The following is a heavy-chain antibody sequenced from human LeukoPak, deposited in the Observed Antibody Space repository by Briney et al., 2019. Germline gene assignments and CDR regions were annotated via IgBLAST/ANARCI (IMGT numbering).Heavy chain of an antibody. CDR2: FDPEDGGT. D-gene: IGHD5-18*01. J-gene: IGHJ4*02. Sequence: GASVKVSCKVSGYTLTELSMHWVRQAPGKGLEWMGGFDPEDGGTIYAQKFQGRVTMTEDTSTDTAYMGLSSLRSEDTAVYYCATDRDSTAMGPGYFDYWGQGTLVTVSS. CDR1: GYTLTELS. CDR3: ATDRDSTAMGPGYFDY. V-gene: IGHV1-24*01.